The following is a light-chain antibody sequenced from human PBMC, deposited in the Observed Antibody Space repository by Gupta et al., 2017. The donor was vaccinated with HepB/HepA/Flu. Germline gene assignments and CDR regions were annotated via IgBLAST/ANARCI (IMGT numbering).Light chain of an antibody. J-gene: IGLJ3*02. CDR2: DVS. CDR1: SSDIGSYNL. CDR3: SGYAGSGTGV. V-gene: IGLV2-23*02. Sequence: QSALTQPASVSGPPGQSITISCTGTSSDIGSYNLVSCYQQSQGTPPKLMFEDVSKWPSGLSKRCAASKFATTALLKTSGLQAEDASYYYCSGYAGSGTGVFGPGTKLTVL.